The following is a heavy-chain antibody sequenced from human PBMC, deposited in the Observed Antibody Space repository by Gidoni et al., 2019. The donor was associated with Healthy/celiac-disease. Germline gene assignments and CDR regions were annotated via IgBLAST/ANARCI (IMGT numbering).Heavy chain of an antibody. D-gene: IGHD1-1*01. CDR1: GFTFRSYG. CDR3: AKGGIDGTTSTYLFDY. CDR2: ISYDGSNK. J-gene: IGHJ4*02. V-gene: IGHV3-30*18. Sequence: QVQLVESGGGVVQPGRSLRLSCAASGFTFRSYGMHWVRQAPGKGLEWVAVISYDGSNKYYADSVKGRFTISRDNSKNTLYLQMNSLRAEDTAVYYCAKGGIDGTTSTYLFDYWGQGTLVTVSS.